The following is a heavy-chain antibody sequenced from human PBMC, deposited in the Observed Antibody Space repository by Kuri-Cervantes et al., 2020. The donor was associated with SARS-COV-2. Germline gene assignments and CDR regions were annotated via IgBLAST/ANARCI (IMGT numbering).Heavy chain of an antibody. Sequence: GESLKISCAASGFTFSSYAMHWVRQAPGKGLEWVAVISYDGSNKYYADSVKGRFTISRDNSKNTLYLQMNSLRAEDTAVYYCAREQEDYYYYYYMDVWGKGTTVTVSS. CDR2: ISYDGSNK. V-gene: IGHV3-30-3*01. J-gene: IGHJ6*03. CDR3: AREQEDYYYYYYMDV. CDR1: GFTFSSYA.